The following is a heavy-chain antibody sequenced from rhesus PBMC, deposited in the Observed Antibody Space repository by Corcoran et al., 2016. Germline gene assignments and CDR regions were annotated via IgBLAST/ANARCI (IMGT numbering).Heavy chain of an antibody. CDR2: FYGTREGT. CDR1: GASITNNY. V-gene: IGHV4-147*01. Sequence: QVQLQESGPGLVKPSETLSLTCAVSGASITNNYWSWTRQSPGQGLDWIGRFYGTREGTSSNSPRTHRVTISRDTSKSQFSLNLYSVTAADTAVYYCAMYDTMTALDYWGQGVLVTVSS. D-gene: IGHD3-28*01. CDR3: AMYDTMTALDY. J-gene: IGHJ4*01.